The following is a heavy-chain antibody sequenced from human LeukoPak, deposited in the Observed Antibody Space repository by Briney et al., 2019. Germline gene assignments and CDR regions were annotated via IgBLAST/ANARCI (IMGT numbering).Heavy chain of an antibody. J-gene: IGHJ4*02. CDR3: AKDSYDSSGYLFDY. CDR2: ISGSGDNT. CDR1: GFTFSSYA. D-gene: IGHD3-22*01. V-gene: IGHV3-23*01. Sequence: AGGSLRLSCAASGFTFSSYAMSWVRQAPGKGLERVSGISGSGDNTYYADSEKGRFTISRDNSKNTLYLQMNSLRAEDTAVYYCAKDSYDSSGYLFDYWGQGTLVTVSS.